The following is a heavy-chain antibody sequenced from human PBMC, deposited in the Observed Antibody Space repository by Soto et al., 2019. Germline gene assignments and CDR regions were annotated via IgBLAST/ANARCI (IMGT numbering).Heavy chain of an antibody. CDR3: AQLGLMTFSHKHYFNH. V-gene: IGHV3-23*01. CDR1: GFSFDNYG. D-gene: IGHD3-16*01. J-gene: IGHJ4*02. Sequence: EVQLLESGGDLVQPGGSLRLSCVASGFSFDNYGMSWVRQAPGEGLEWISAIKSDGTITYYAASVEDRFTISRDNSKNTLYLQLNSLRAEDTAVYYCAQLGLMTFSHKHYFNHWGRGTLVTVSS. CDR2: IKSDGTIT.